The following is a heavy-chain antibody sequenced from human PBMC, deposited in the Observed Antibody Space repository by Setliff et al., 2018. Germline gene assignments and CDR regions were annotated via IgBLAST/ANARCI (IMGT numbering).Heavy chain of an antibody. V-gene: IGHV1-8*02. Sequence: ASVKVSCKASGYTFTSYDINWVRQATGQGLEWMGWMNPNSGNTGYAQKFQGRVTMTRNTSISTAYMELSSLRSEDTAVYYCARDPRRPTNYYDSYRNAFDIWGQGTMVTVSS. D-gene: IGHD3-22*01. CDR2: MNPNSGNT. CDR3: ARDPRRPTNYYDSYRNAFDI. CDR1: GYTFTSYD. J-gene: IGHJ3*02.